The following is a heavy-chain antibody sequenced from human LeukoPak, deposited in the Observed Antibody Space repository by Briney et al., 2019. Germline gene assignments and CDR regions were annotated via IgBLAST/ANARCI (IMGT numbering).Heavy chain of an antibody. Sequence: ASVKVSCKASGGTFRSYAISWVRQAPGQGLEWMGGIIPIFGTANYAQKFQGRVTITADKSTSTAYMELSSLRSEDTAEYYCASPVVPDAFDIWGQGTMVTVSS. V-gene: IGHV1-69*06. CDR2: IIPIFGTA. D-gene: IGHD2-15*01. CDR3: ASPVVPDAFDI. CDR1: GGTFRSYA. J-gene: IGHJ3*02.